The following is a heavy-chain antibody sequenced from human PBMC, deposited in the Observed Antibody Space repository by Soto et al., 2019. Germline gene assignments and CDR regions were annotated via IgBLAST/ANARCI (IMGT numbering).Heavy chain of an antibody. D-gene: IGHD6-13*01. V-gene: IGHV4-4*02. CDR1: GDSISSRNW. CDR3: ARGGNVAAAGTIYLDS. Sequence: QVQLQESGPGLVKPSGTLSLTCAVSGDSISSRNWWTGVRQPPGKGLEWIGEIYHSGSTNYSPTLKSRVTISVDMSKNQFSLKLTSVTAADTAVYYCARGGNVAAAGTIYLDSRGQGTLVTVSS. CDR2: IYHSGST. J-gene: IGHJ4*02.